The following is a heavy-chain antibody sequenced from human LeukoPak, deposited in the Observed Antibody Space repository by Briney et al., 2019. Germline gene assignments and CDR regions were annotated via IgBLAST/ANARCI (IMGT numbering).Heavy chain of an antibody. D-gene: IGHD3-10*01. J-gene: IGHJ5*02. CDR2: IYYSGST. CDR3: ARARISYYYGSGSGRRWFDP. Sequence: SETLSLTCTVSGGSISSYYWSWIRQPPGKGLEWIGYIYYSGSTNYNPSLKSRVTISVDTSKNQFSLKLSSVTAADTAVYYCARARISYYYGSGSGRRWFDPWGQGTLVTVSS. V-gene: IGHV4-59*12. CDR1: GGSISSYY.